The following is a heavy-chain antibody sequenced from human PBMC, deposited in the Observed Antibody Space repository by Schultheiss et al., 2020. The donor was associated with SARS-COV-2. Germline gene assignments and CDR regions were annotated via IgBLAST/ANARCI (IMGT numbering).Heavy chain of an antibody. V-gene: IGHV3-21*01. J-gene: IGHJ4*02. Sequence: GGSLRLSCAASGFTFSSYGMNWVRQAPGKGLEWVSSISSSSSYIYYADSVKGRFTISRDNAKNSLYLQMNSLRAEDTAVYYCARPSGFTIFGAYFDYWGQGTLVTVSS. CDR2: ISSSSSYI. D-gene: IGHD3-3*01. CDR3: ARPSGFTIFGAYFDY. CDR1: GFTFSSYG.